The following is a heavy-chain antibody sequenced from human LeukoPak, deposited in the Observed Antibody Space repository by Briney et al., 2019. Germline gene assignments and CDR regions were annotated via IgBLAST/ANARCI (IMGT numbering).Heavy chain of an antibody. J-gene: IGHJ6*02. CDR2: IFDTGST. CDR1: GGSFSGYY. CDR3: ARGGTATYYNGDV. D-gene: IGHD2-15*01. Sequence: TSETLSLTCAVSGGSFSGYYWNWIRQPPGEGLEWIGRIFDTGSTDYNPSLKSRVTISVDTSKNQFSMKLTSVTAADTAVYYCARGGTATYYNGDVWGQGTTVTVSS. V-gene: IGHV4-59*01.